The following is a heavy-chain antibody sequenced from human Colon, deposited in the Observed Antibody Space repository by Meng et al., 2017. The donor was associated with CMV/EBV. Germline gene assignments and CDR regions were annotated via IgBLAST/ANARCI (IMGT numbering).Heavy chain of an antibody. D-gene: IGHD6-19*01. CDR3: VRQVAGHNGFDP. V-gene: IGHV3-30*01. J-gene: IGHJ5*02. Sequence: SCVASGFTFSTYSMHWVRQAPGKGLEWVTGTSYDGSNKFYADSVKGRFTISRDNSKNTLYLQMNSLTTEDTAVYFCVRQVAGHNGFDPWGQGTLVTVSS. CDR2: TSYDGSNK. CDR1: GFTFSTYS.